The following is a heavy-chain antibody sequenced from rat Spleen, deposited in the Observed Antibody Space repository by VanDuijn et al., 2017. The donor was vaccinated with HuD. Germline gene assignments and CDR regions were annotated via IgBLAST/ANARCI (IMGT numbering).Heavy chain of an antibody. V-gene: IGHV5-7*01. CDR3: ARHYYSH. CDR1: GFTFSDYF. D-gene: IGHD1-1*01. Sequence: EVQLVESGGGLVQPGRSLKLSCAASGFTFSDYFMAWVRQAPKKGLEWVATISYDGSSTYYRDSVKGRFTISRDNAKSTLFLQMDSLRSEDTATYYCARHYYSHWGQGVMVTVSS. CDR2: ISYDGSST. J-gene: IGHJ2*01.